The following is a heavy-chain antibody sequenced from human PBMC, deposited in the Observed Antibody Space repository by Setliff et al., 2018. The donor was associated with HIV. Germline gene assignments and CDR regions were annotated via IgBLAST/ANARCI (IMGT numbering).Heavy chain of an antibody. CDR3: ARAIIAAAGGDAFDI. CDR1: GFTFDDYG. V-gene: IGHV3-20*04. Sequence: RGESLKISCAASGFTFDDYGMNWVRQAPGRGLEWVSGINWNGGSSGYADSVKGRFTISRDNAKNSLYLQMNSLRAEDTALYYCARAIIAAAGGDAFDIWGQGTMVTVSS. CDR2: INWNGGSS. J-gene: IGHJ3*02. D-gene: IGHD6-13*01.